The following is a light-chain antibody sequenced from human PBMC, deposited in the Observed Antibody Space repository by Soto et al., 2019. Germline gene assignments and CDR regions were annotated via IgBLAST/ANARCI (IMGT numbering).Light chain of an antibody. CDR3: QQYANSPRT. CDR2: GAS. V-gene: IGKV3-20*01. CDR1: QSVNSNF. Sequence: EIVLTQSPGTLSLSPGERATLSCRASQSVNSNFLAWYQQKPGQAPRLLISGASNRATGIPDRFSGSGSGTDFTLTISRLEPEDFAVYYCQQYANSPRTFGQGTKVQLK. J-gene: IGKJ1*01.